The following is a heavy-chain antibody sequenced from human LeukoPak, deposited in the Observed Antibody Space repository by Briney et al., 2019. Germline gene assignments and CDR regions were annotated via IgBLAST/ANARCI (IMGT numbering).Heavy chain of an antibody. CDR1: GFAFSDSY. CDR2: ISSSGNTI. V-gene: IGHV3-11*01. D-gene: IGHD4-23*01. J-gene: IGHJ4*02. Sequence: GGSLRLSCAASGFAFSDSYMSWIRQAPGKGLEWVSSISSSGNTIYHADSVKGRFTISRDNAKNSLCLQMNSLRAEDTAVYYCARGLRWNENWGQGTLVTVSS. CDR3: ARGLRWNEN.